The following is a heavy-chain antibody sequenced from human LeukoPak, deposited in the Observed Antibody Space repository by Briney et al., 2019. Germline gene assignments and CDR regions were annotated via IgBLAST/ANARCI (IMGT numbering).Heavy chain of an antibody. CDR3: ARASTIFGHFAY. CDR1: GGSISGTPYY. Sequence: SETLSLTCAISGGSISGTPYYWGWIRQPPGKGLEWIGSIYYSGSTYYNPSLKSRLTISVDTSKNQFSLKLSSVTAADTAVYYCARASTIFGHFAYWDRGTLVTVSS. CDR2: IYYSGST. V-gene: IGHV4-39*07. D-gene: IGHD3-3*01. J-gene: IGHJ4*02.